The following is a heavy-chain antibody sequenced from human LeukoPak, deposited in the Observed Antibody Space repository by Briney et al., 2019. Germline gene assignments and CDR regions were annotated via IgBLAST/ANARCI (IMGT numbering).Heavy chain of an antibody. Sequence: GRFTISRDNAKNSMYLQMNSLRVEDTAVYYCARADCTGGSCFFGFDWWGQGTLLTVSS. V-gene: IGHV3-11*06. CDR3: ARADCTGGSCFFGFDW. J-gene: IGHJ4*02. D-gene: IGHD2-15*01.